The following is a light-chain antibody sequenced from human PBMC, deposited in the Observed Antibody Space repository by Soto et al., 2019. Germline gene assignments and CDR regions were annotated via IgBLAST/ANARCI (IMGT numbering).Light chain of an antibody. CDR2: EVT. J-gene: IGLJ1*01. CDR1: SSDVGGYNY. V-gene: IGLV2-14*01. Sequence: QSALTQPASVSGSPGQSISISCTGTSSDVGGYNYVSWYQQHPGQAPRLMIYEVTNRPSGVSNRFSGSKSGNTASLTISGLQAEDAADYYCSSYTSSSTTYVFGTGTKLTVL. CDR3: SSYTSSSTTYV.